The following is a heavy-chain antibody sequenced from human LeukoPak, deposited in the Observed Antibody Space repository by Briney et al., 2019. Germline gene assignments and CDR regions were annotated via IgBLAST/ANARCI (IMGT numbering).Heavy chain of an antibody. CDR3: AVAVGYHYYMDV. Sequence: GASVKVSRKASGYTFTSYYMHWVRQAPGQGLEWMGIINPSGGSTSYAQKFQGRVTMTRDMSTSTVYMELSSLRSEDTAVYYCAVAVGYHYYMDVWGKGTTVTVSS. V-gene: IGHV1-46*01. D-gene: IGHD6-19*01. CDR1: GYTFTSYY. J-gene: IGHJ6*03. CDR2: INPSGGST.